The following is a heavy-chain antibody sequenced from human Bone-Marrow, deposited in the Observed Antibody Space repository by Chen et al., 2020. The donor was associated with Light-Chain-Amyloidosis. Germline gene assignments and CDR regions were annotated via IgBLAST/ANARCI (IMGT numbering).Heavy chain of an antibody. J-gene: IGHJ4*02. CDR3: ARRRDGYNFDY. Sequence: EVQLEQSGPEVKKPGESLKISCKGSGYTFPNYWIGWVRQMPGKGLEWMGVIYPDDSDARYSPSFGCQVTNSADKSITTAYLQWRSLKASDTAMYYCARRRDGYNFDYWGQGTLVTVSS. CDR1: GYTFPNYW. V-gene: IGHV5-51*01. D-gene: IGHD5-12*01. CDR2: IYPDDSDA.